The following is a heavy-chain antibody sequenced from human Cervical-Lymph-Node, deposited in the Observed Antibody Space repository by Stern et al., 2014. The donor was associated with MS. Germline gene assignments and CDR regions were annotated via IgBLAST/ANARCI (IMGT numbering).Heavy chain of an antibody. V-gene: IGHV1-2*06. CDR1: GYTFTAFF. Sequence: QVQLVQSGTKMQTPGASVKVSCTASGYTFTAFFLHWVRPAPGQGLEWMGRVNPNCDDPTYAQNFQDRVTLTRDTSSGTAYLELSRLTSADTAVYYCAREATRIVVGIDYWGQGTQVTVSS. CDR3: AREATRIVVGIDY. D-gene: IGHD3-22*01. CDR2: VNPNCDDP. J-gene: IGHJ4*02.